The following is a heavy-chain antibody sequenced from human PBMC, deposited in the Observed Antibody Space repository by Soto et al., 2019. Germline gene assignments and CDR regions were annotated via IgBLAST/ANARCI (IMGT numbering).Heavy chain of an antibody. V-gene: IGHV4-31*03. CDR3: ARVGSCWANWFDH. J-gene: IGHJ5*02. CDR1: GGSISSGGYY. CDR2: IYYSGST. D-gene: IGHD6-19*01. Sequence: QVQLQESGPGLGKTSQHLSLPCPVSGGSISSGGYYWSWIRQHPGKGLEWIGYIYYSGSTYYNPSLKRRLTRSVDTSNNHFSLELGAVTDTDTAVYYCARVGSCWANWFDHWGQGTLVIVSS.